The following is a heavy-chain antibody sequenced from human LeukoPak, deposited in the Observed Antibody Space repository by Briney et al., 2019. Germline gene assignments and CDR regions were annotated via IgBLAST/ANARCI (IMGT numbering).Heavy chain of an antibody. J-gene: IGHJ4*02. CDR2: ISSTSPRAI. V-gene: IGHV3-11*01. D-gene: IGHD2-8*02. CDR3: AGHARGSYLVY. Sequence: GGSLRLSCAASGFTFSDYYMSWIRQAPGKGLEWVSLISSTSPRAISYGDSVKGRFTTSRDDAKDSLFLQMDDLRVEDTAIYYCAGHARGSYLVYWGQGILVTVSS. CDR1: GFTFSDYY.